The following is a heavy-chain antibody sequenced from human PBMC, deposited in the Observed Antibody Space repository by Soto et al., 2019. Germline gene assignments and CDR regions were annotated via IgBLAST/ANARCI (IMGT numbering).Heavy chain of an antibody. D-gene: IGHD3-16*01. CDR2: IYYSGNT. V-gene: IGHV4-30-4*01. Sequence: PSETLSLTCTVSGGSTSSDNYWSWIREPPGKGLEWIGHIYYSGNTDYNPSLKSRLAISIDTSKNQFSLKLSSVTAADTAVYFCAREGGESSDGLYYFDSWGQGSLVTVSS. CDR1: GGSTSSDNY. CDR3: AREGGESSDGLYYFDS. J-gene: IGHJ4*02.